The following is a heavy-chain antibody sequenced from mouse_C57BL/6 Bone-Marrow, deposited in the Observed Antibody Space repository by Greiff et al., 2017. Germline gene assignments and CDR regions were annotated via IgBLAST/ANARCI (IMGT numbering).Heavy chain of an antibody. CDR2: IYPGNSDT. V-gene: IGHV1-5*01. D-gene: IGHD1-1*01. CDR1: GYTFTSYW. CDR3: TRNRVYYYGTPLAY. Sequence: VQLQQSGTVLARPGASVKMSCKTSGYTFTSYWMHWVKQRPGQGLEWIGAIYPGNSDTSYNQKFKGKAKLTAVTSASTAYMELSSLTNEDSAIYYCTRNRVYYYGTPLAYWGQGTLVTVSA. J-gene: IGHJ3*01.